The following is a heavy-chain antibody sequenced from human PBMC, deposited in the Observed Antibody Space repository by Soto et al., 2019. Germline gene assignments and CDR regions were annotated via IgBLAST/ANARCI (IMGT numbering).Heavy chain of an antibody. CDR3: AIPGPSGALANWGTGAFDI. CDR1: GFTFSSYA. Sequence: GGSLRLSCAASGFTFSSYAMSWVRQAPGKGLEWVSAISGSGGSTYYADSVKGRFTISRDNSKNTLYLQMNSLRAEDTAVYYCAIPGPSGALANWGTGAFDIWGQGTMVTVSS. CDR2: ISGSGGST. V-gene: IGHV3-23*01. J-gene: IGHJ3*02. D-gene: IGHD7-27*01.